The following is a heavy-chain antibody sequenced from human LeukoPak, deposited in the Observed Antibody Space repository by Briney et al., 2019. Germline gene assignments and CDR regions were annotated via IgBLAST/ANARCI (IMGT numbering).Heavy chain of an antibody. CDR3: AKDWRWNQDIYGMNV. Sequence: GGSLRLSCAASGFTFSSYGMHWVRQAPGKGLEWVAVISYDGSKKYYADSVKGRFTVSRDNSKNTLYLQMNTLRVEDMALYYCAKDWRWNQDIYGMNVWGQGTTVIVSS. CDR2: ISYDGSKK. D-gene: IGHD5-24*01. CDR1: GFTFSSYG. J-gene: IGHJ6*02. V-gene: IGHV3-30*18.